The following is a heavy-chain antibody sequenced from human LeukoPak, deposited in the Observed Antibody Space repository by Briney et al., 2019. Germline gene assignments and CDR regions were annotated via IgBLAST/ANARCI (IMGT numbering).Heavy chain of an antibody. CDR3: AREVSVVRGVN. V-gene: IGHV3-30-3*01. D-gene: IGHD3-10*01. Sequence: GGSLRLSCAASGFSFSSYAMHWVRQAPGKGLEWVAVMSSDGTNTYYAASVKGRFTISRGISKNTLYLQMNSLRAEDTAVYYCAREVSVVRGVNWGQGTLVTVSS. CDR2: MSSDGTNT. J-gene: IGHJ4*02. CDR1: GFSFSSYA.